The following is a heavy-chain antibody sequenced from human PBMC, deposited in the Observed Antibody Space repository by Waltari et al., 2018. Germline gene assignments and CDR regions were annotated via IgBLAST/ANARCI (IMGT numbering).Heavy chain of an antibody. CDR2: VSGMGTTI. V-gene: IGHV3-48*03. Sequence: EVQLVESGGGLVQPGGSLRLSCAAYGFTFSSYGMNWVRQAPGKGLEWISDVSGMGTTIYYADSVKGRFTISRDDAENSLYLQMNSLRAEDTALYYCARRFDSWGQGTRVTVSS. CDR3: ARRFDS. J-gene: IGHJ4*02. CDR1: GFTFSSYG.